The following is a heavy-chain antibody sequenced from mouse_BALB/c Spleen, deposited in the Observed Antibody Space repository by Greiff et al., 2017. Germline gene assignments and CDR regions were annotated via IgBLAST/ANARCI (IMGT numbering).Heavy chain of an antibody. V-gene: IGHV1-84*02. J-gene: IGHJ1*01. CDR2: IYPGSGNT. Sequence: VQLQESGPELVKPGASVKISCKASGYTFTDYYINWVKQKPGQGLEWIGWIYPGSGNTKYNEKFKGKATLTVDTSSSTAYMQLSSLTSEDTAVYFCARSWGTASYWYFDVWGAGTTVTVSS. D-gene: IGHD1-2*01. CDR3: ARSWGTASYWYFDV. CDR1: GYTFTDYY.